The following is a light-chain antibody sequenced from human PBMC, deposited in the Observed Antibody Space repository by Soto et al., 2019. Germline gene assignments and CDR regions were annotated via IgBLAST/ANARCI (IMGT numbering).Light chain of an antibody. CDR3: SSYTSSSPCV. Sequence: QSALTQPASVSASPGQSISISCTGTSSDVGSYKYVSWYQQHPGEAPKLMIYEVSNRPSGVSNRFSGSKSGNTASLTISGLQAEDEADYYCSSYTSSSPCVFGTGTEVTVL. CDR1: SSDVGSYKY. J-gene: IGLJ1*01. V-gene: IGLV2-14*01. CDR2: EVS.